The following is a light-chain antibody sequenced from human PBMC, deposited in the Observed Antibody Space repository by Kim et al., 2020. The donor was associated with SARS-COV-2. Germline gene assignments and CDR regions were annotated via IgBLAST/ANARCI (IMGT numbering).Light chain of an antibody. CDR1: QSVSSSY. Sequence: EIVLTQSPGTLSLSPGERATLSCRASQSVSSSYLAWYQQKPGQAPRLFIYGASSRATGIPDRFSGSGSGTDFTLTISRLEPEDFAVYYCQQYGSSPLTFGRGTKVDIK. V-gene: IGKV3-20*01. CDR3: QQYGSSPLT. CDR2: GAS. J-gene: IGKJ4*01.